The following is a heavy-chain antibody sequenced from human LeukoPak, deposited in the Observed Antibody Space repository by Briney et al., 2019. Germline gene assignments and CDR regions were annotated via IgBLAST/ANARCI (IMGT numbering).Heavy chain of an antibody. D-gene: IGHD3-22*01. CDR1: GGSISSGGYS. V-gene: IGHV4-30-2*01. CDR2: MYHSGTT. Sequence: SETMSLTCAVSGGSISSGGYSWSWIRQPPGKGLEWIGYMYHSGTTHYNPSLKSRVTISVDRSKNQFSLKLSSVTAADTAVYYCVRGYYYDSSGYWVRAFDIWGQGTMVTVSS. CDR3: VRGYYYDSSGYWVRAFDI. J-gene: IGHJ3*02.